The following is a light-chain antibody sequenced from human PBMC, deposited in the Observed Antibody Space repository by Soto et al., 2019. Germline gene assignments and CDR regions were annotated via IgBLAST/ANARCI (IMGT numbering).Light chain of an antibody. J-gene: IGKJ5*01. Sequence: DMHMTQSPSSQSPSVGHRVTISCXASQSISRHLNWYQQKPGKAPKLLINIASSLQSGVPSRFSGSGSGTDFTLTISNVQPEDFATYYCQQTYSTPQPFGQGTRLEIK. CDR3: QQTYSTPQP. CDR2: IAS. CDR1: QSISRH. V-gene: IGKV1-39*01.